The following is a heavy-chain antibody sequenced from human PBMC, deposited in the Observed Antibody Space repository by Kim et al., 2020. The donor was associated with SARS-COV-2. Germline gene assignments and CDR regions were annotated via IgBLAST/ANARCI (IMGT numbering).Heavy chain of an antibody. D-gene: IGHD3-3*01. J-gene: IGHJ6*02. CDR1: GYTFTSYG. Sequence: ASVKVSCKASGYTFTSYGISWVRQAPGQGLEWMGWISTDNGNTNYAQKLQGRVTMTTDTSTSTAYMELRSLRSDDTAVYYCARDFTILRFLEWPYGMDVWGQGTTVTVSS. CDR3: ARDFTILRFLEWPYGMDV. V-gene: IGHV1-18*04. CDR2: ISTDNGNT.